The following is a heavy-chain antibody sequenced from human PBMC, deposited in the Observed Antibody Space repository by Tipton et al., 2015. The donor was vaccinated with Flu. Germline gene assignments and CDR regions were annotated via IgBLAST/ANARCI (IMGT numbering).Heavy chain of an antibody. V-gene: IGHV4-38-2*02. D-gene: IGHD5-12*01. CDR1: GDSIGSPYF. Sequence: TLSLTCSVSGDSIGSPYFWGWIRQPPGKGLEWIGNVHQTGSTYYNPSLRSRVSIAVDRPKNQFSLKVRSVTAADTAVYYCARGGFSGFDSGPFDSWGQGTLVTVSS. J-gene: IGHJ4*02. CDR3: ARGGFSGFDSGPFDS. CDR2: VHQTGST.